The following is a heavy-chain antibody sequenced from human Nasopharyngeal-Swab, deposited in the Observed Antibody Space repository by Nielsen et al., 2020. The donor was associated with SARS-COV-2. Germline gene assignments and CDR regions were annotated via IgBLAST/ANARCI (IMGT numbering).Heavy chain of an antibody. J-gene: IGHJ6*02. D-gene: IGHD3-10*01. CDR1: GFTFSDAW. CDR2: INSRRHPGTA. Sequence: GGSLRLSCSASGFTFSDAWMTWVRQAPGKGLEWVGRINSRRHPGTADYAAKVKGRFTISREDSKNTLYLQMKSLKTEDSAVYYCTTGPGSYNIMGGKDVWGQGTTVIVSS. CDR3: TTGPGSYNIMGGKDV. V-gene: IGHV3-15*01.